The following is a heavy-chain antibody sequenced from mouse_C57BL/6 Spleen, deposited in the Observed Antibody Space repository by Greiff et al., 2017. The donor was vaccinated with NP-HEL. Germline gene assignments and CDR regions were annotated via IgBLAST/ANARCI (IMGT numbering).Heavy chain of an antibody. J-gene: IGHJ1*03. CDR3: ARVYYGSSLYWYFDD. D-gene: IGHD1-1*01. CDR2: INPNYGTT. V-gene: IGHV1-39*01. Sequence: VQLQQPGPELVKPGASVKISCTASGYSFTDYNMNWVKQSNGKSLEWIGVINPNYGTTSYNQKFKGKATLTVDQSSSTAYMQLNSLTSEESAVYYCARVYYGSSLYWYFDDWGTGTTVTVSS. CDR1: GYSFTDYN.